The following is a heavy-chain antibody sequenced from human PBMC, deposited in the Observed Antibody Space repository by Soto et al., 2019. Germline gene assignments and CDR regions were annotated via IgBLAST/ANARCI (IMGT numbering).Heavy chain of an antibody. CDR2: IYYSGST. D-gene: IGHD2-21*02. V-gene: IGHV4-31*03. CDR1: GGSISSGVYY. Sequence: SETLSLTCTFSGGSISSGVYYWSWIRQHPGKGLEWIGYIYYSGSTYYNPSLKSRVTISVDTSKNQFSLKLSSVTAADTAVYYCASYERYCGGDCSHAEYFQHWGQGTLVTVS. J-gene: IGHJ1*01. CDR3: ASYERYCGGDCSHAEYFQH.